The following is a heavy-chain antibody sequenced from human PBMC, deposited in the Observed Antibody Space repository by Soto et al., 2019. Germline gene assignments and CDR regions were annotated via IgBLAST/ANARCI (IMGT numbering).Heavy chain of an antibody. CDR3: ARTAGGRVRGALDI. V-gene: IGHV3-30-3*01. D-gene: IGHD6-13*01. Sequence: QVQLEESGGGVVQPGTSLRLSCVASGFTFSSYGMHWVRQAPGKGLVWVAVIPNTENKKYYADSVKGRFTISRDNSQNTLFLQMDSLMSEDTAVYYCARTAGGRVRGALDIWGQGTMVTVS. CDR1: GFTFSSYG. J-gene: IGHJ3*02. CDR2: IPNTENKK.